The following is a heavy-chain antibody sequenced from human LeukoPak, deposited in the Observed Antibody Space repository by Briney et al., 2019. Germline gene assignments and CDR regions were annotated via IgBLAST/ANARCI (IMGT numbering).Heavy chain of an antibody. J-gene: IGHJ4*02. CDR2: IIPIFGTA. V-gene: IGHV1-69*05. CDR3: ARKDHDSSGYYYYY. D-gene: IGHD3-22*01. CDR1: GGTFSSYV. Sequence: SVKVSCKASGGTFSSYVISWVRQAPGQGPEWMGRIIPIFGTANYAQKFQGRVTITTDESTSTAYMELSSLRSEDTAVYYCARKDHDSSGYYYYYWGQGTLVTVSS.